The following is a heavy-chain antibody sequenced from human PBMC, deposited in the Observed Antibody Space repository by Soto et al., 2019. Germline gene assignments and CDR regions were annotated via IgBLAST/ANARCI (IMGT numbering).Heavy chain of an antibody. CDR3: ARESEDLTSNFDY. CDR1: GFTFNSYS. Sequence: PGGSLRLSCVASGFTFNSYSMNWVRQAPGKGLEWVPSISSANAYIYYADSVKGRFTISRDNARNSLYLQMNSLRAEDTAVYYCARESEDLTSNFDYWGQGTLVTVSS. V-gene: IGHV3-21*01. J-gene: IGHJ4*02. CDR2: ISSANAYI.